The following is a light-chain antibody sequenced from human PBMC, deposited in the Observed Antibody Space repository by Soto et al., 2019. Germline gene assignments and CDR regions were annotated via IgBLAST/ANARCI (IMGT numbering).Light chain of an antibody. CDR2: DNS. CDR1: SSNIGKNY. J-gene: IGLJ2*01. V-gene: IGLV1-51*01. Sequence: QSVLTQPPSVSAAPGQKVTIYCSGSSSNIGKNYVSWYQQVQGTAPKLLIYDNSKRPSGIPDRFSGSKSGTSATLGITGLQTGDEADYYCGTWDSSLSAGVFGGGTKLTVL. CDR3: GTWDSSLSAGV.